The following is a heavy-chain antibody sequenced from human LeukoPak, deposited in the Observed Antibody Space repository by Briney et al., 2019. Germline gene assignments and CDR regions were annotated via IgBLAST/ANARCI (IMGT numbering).Heavy chain of an antibody. CDR1: GFTFSSYA. J-gene: IGHJ4*02. Sequence: QPGASLRLSCAASGFTFSSYAMSWVRQAPGKGLEWVSAISGSGGSTYYADSVKGRFTISRDNSKNTLYLQMNSLRAEDTAVYYCARDDWEVGATTFDYWGQGTLVTVSS. CDR2: ISGSGGST. D-gene: IGHD1-26*01. CDR3: ARDDWEVGATTFDY. V-gene: IGHV3-23*01.